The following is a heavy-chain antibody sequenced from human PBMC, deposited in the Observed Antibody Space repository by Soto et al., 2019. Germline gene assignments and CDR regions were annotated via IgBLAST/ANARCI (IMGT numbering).Heavy chain of an antibody. J-gene: IGHJ4*02. CDR1: GGSISSYY. V-gene: IGHV4-59*08. CDR2: IYYSGST. Sequence: SETLSLTCTVSGGSISSYYWSWIRQPPGKGLEWIGYIYYSGSTNYNPSLKSRVTISVDTSKNQFSLKLSSVTAADTFVYFCACHVRTSYTFFFDYWGPGTLVTVSS. CDR3: ACHVRTSYTFFFDY.